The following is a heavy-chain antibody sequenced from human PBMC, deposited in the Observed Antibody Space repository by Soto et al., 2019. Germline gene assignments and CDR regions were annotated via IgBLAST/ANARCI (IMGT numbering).Heavy chain of an antibody. CDR2: ISYDGSNK. V-gene: IGHV3-30*18. J-gene: IGHJ5*02. CDR3: GKGTLYSSGWSLQWIDP. D-gene: IGHD3-22*01. Sequence: QVQLVESGGGVVQPGRSLRLSCAASGFRFSDYGMHWVRQAPGKGLEWVAVISYDGSNKYYADSVKGRFTISRDNTKNTLCLQMNSLRPEDTAVYYCGKGTLYSSGWSLQWIDPWGQGSLVTVSS. CDR1: GFRFSDYG.